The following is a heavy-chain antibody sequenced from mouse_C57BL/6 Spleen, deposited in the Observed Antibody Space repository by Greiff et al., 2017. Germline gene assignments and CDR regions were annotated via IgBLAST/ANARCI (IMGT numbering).Heavy chain of an antibody. CDR2: ISSGSSTI. J-gene: IGHJ4*01. D-gene: IGHD1-1*01. CDR3: ASADLILRSYYYAMYY. V-gene: IGHV5-17*01. Sequence: EVKLVESGGGLVKPGGSLKLSCAASGFTFSDYGMHWVRQAPEKGLEWVAYISSGSSTIYYADTVKGRFTISRVNAKNTLFLQMTRLRSEDTAMYYCASADLILRSYYYAMYYWGQGTSVTVSS. CDR1: GFTFSDYG.